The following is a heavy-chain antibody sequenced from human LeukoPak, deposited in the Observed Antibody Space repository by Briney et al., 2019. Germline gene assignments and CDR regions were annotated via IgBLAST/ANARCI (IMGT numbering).Heavy chain of an antibody. Sequence: SVKVSCQASGGTFSSYAISWVRQAPGQGLEWMGGIIPIFGTANYAQKFQGRVTIIADESTSTAYMDLSSLRSEDTAVYYCARDNRLLWFGELSSRSYFDYWGQGTLVTVSS. CDR3: ARDNRLLWFGELSSRSYFDY. CDR1: GGTFSSYA. V-gene: IGHV1-69*13. D-gene: IGHD3-10*01. J-gene: IGHJ4*02. CDR2: IIPIFGTA.